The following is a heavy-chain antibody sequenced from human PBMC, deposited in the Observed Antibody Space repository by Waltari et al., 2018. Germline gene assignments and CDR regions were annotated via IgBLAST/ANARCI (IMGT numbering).Heavy chain of an antibody. Sequence: QVQLQESGPGLMKPSETLSLSCTVSGASLTTYYWSWIRQPPGKGLEYIGYIHDSGDTNYSPSLRIRVSMSMDTSKNQFSLKVSSVTAADSAVYYCARVHGSESPLSWGTDVWGQGTAVTVSS. CDR3: ARVHGSESPLSWGTDV. CDR1: GASLTTYY. CDR2: IHDSGDT. V-gene: IGHV4-59*01. J-gene: IGHJ6*02.